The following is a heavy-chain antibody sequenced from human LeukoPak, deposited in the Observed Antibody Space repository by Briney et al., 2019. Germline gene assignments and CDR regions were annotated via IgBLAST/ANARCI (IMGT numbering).Heavy chain of an antibody. V-gene: IGHV1-8*01. CDR1: GYTFNNYD. J-gene: IGHJ3*01. D-gene: IGHD2-8*02. CDR2: MNPNSGNT. CDR3: AKGVVSRYCTGARYYYAFYF. Sequence: ASVKVSCKASGYTFNNYDISWVRQASGQGLEWVGWMNPNSGNTGYAQKFQGRVTMTRNSSINTAYMELRSLRYEDTAVYFCAKGVVSRYCTGARYYYAFYFWGQGTMVTVSS.